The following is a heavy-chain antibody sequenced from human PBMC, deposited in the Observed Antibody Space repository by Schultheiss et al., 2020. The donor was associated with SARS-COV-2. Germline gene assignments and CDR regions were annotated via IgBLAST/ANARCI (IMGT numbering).Heavy chain of an antibody. V-gene: IGHV3-21*01. CDR2: ISSSSSYI. CDR3: ARQSEDVTTSAIGS. Sequence: GESLKISCAASGFTFSSYAMSWVRQAPGKGLEWVSSISSSSSYIYYADSVKGRFTISRDNSKNTLYLQMNSLRAEDTAVYYCARQSEDVTTSAIGSWGQGTLVTVSS. D-gene: IGHD1/OR15-1a*01. J-gene: IGHJ5*01. CDR1: GFTFSSYA.